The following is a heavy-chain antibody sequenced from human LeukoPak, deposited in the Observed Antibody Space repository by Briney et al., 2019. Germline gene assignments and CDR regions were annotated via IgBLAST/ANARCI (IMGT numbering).Heavy chain of an antibody. D-gene: IGHD2-2*01. Sequence: GASVKVSCKPSGYTFTSYQINWVRQAAGQGLEWMGWMSPDSGKAGYAQIFQDRVSMTRDTSVSTVYMELSSLRPDDTAVYYCARGGPPEPAAPHYNWFDPWGQGTLATVSS. CDR1: GYTFTSYQ. V-gene: IGHV1-8*01. J-gene: IGHJ5*02. CDR3: ARGGPPEPAAPHYNWFDP. CDR2: MSPDSGKA.